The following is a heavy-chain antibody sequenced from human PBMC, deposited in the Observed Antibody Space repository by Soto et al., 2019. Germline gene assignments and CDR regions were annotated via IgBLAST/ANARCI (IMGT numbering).Heavy chain of an antibody. CDR2: IIPVLATT. J-gene: IGHJ5*02. CDR1: AGTFPHYA. V-gene: IGHV1-69*01. CDR3: ACNWGNSLKNWLDP. D-gene: IGHD7-27*01. Sequence: QVQLVQSGPEVRVPGSSVTVSCKASAGTFPHYALSWVRQAPGQGLEWIGGIIPVLATTTYAQKLQGRVSIIADESANTVYMELSSLTSEDTAVYYCACNWGNSLKNWLDPWGQATLVTVSS.